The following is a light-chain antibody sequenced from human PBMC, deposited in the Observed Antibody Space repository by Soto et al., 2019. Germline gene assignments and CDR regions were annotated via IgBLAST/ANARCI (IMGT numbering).Light chain of an antibody. V-gene: IGLV2-14*01. J-gene: IGLJ1*01. Sequence: QSVLTQPASVSGSPGQSITISCTGTSSDVGGYNYVSWYQQHPGKAPKLMIYDVSNRPSGVSNRLSGSKSGNTASLTMSGLQADDESDYYCSSYTSSSTYVFGTGTKVTVL. CDR2: DVS. CDR1: SSDVGGYNY. CDR3: SSYTSSSTYV.